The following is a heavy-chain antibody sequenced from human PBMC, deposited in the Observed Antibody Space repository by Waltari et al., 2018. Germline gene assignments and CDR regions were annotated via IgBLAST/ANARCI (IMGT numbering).Heavy chain of an antibody. D-gene: IGHD5-18*01. CDR2: ISSDGNTT. Sequence: EVQLVESGGGLVQHGGSLRLSCEASGFPFSRYWMHWVRQAPGKGLVGVSRISSDGNTTTYADSVKGRFTISRDNAKNTLYLQMNSLRAEDTAVYYCARVEYSYGPYCFDSWGQGTPVTVSS. CDR3: ARVEYSYGPYCFDS. J-gene: IGHJ4*02. CDR1: GFPFSRYW. V-gene: IGHV3-74*03.